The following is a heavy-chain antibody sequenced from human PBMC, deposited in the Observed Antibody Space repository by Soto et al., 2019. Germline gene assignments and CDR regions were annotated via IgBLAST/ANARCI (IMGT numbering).Heavy chain of an antibody. V-gene: IGHV3-9*01. D-gene: IGHD6-13*01. Sequence: EVQLVESGGGLVQPGRSLRLSCAASGFTFDDYAIHWVRQAPGKGLEWVSGISWNSGSIGYADSVKGRFTISRDNAKNSLYLQMNSLRAEDTALYYCAKGTAAGKGGMDVWGQGTTVTVSS. CDR1: GFTFDDYA. CDR3: AKGTAAGKGGMDV. CDR2: ISWNSGSI. J-gene: IGHJ6*02.